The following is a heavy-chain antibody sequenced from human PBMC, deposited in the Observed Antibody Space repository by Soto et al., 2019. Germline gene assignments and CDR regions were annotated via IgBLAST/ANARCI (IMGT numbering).Heavy chain of an antibody. Sequence: SETLSLTCDVYGGSFTGYLWNWIRQSPGKGLEWIGKVNHNGRNNYNPSLKSRVTISLDMSKNQISLKLTSVTAADTAVYYCARGGSSDWQVAFDFWGQGTMVTV. CDR1: GGSFTGYL. CDR2: VNHNGRN. D-gene: IGHD6-19*01. CDR3: ARGGSSDWQVAFDF. V-gene: IGHV4-34*01. J-gene: IGHJ3*01.